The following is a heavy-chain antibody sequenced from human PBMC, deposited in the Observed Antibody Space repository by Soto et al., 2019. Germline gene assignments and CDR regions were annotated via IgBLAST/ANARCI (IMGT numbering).Heavy chain of an antibody. V-gene: IGHV6-1*01. CDR3: ARGEQYSGRIFDY. CDR1: GDSVSSNSAG. Sequence: SQTLSLTCAITGDSVSSNSAGWSWVRQSPSRGLEWLGRAYYRSKWYYEYAVSVRGRITINPDTSKNQYSLQLNSVTPEDTAVYFCARGEQYSGRIFDYWGPGTMVPVSS. CDR2: AYYRSKWYY. D-gene: IGHD1-26*01. J-gene: IGHJ4*01.